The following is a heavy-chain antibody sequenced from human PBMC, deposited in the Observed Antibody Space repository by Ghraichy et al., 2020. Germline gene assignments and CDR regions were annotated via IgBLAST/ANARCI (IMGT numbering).Heavy chain of an antibody. V-gene: IGHV3-21*01. D-gene: IGHD1-14*01. Sequence: GGSLRLSCAASGFTFSDFSLNWVRQAPGKGLEWVASIATISSYIYYADSVKGRFTISRDNAENSLYLQMNSLRAEDTAVYYCARNPGDYYYDYMNVWGKGTTVTVSS. CDR3: ARNPGDYYYDYMNV. CDR1: GFTFSDFS. J-gene: IGHJ6*03. CDR2: IATISSYI.